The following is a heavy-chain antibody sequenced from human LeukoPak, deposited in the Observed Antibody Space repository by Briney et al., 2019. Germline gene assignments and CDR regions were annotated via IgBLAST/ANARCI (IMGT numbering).Heavy chain of an antibody. J-gene: IGHJ2*01. D-gene: IGHD1-1*01. CDR2: ISANSFYT. Sequence: GGSLRLSCAASGFTFSNHGMSWVRQAPGKGLEWVSSISANSFYTYYADSVKGRFTVSRDNSKNTLYLQMNNMAAEDTAVYFCAKIGVSGSWFFDLWAVAPCSVSPQ. V-gene: IGHV3-23*01. CDR3: AKIGVSGSWFFDL. CDR1: GFTFSNHG.